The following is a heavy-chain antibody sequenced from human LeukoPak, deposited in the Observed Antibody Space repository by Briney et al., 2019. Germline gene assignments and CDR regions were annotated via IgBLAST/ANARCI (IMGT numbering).Heavy chain of an antibody. V-gene: IGHV3-30-3*01. CDR2: ISYDGSNK. CDR3: AREAFLG. D-gene: IGHD2/OR15-2a*01. CDR1: GFTFSSYA. J-gene: IGHJ3*01. Sequence: GGSLRLSCAASGFTFSSYAMHWVRQAPGKGLEWVAVISYDGSNKYYADSVRGRFTISRDDAKKSVFLQMHSLRADDTAVYYCAREAFLGWGQGTMVSVSS.